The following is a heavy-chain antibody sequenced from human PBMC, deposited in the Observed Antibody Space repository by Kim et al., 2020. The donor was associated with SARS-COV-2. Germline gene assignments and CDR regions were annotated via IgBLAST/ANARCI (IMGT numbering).Heavy chain of an antibody. J-gene: IGHJ4*02. CDR3: ASIRYSSSWDDQNPDY. Sequence: SETLSLTCAVYGGSFSGYYWSWIRQPPGKGLEWIGEINHSGSTNYNPSLKSRVTISVDTSKNQFSLKLSSVTAADTAVYYCASIRYSSSWDDQNPDYWGQGTLVTVSS. CDR1: GGSFSGYY. V-gene: IGHV4-34*01. CDR2: INHSGST. D-gene: IGHD6-13*01.